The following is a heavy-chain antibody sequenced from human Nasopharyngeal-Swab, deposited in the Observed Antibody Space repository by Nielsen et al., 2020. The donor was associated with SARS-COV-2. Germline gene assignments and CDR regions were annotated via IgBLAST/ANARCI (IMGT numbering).Heavy chain of an antibody. J-gene: IGHJ3*02. CDR1: GGTISSYA. CDR2: IIPIFGTA. D-gene: IGHD6-6*01. V-gene: IGHV1-69*13. CDR3: TTQLGDAFDI. Sequence: SVKVSCKASGGTISSYAISWVRQAPGQGLEWMGGIIPIFGTANYAQKFQGRVTITADESTSTAYMELSSLRSEDTAVYYCTTQLGDAFDIWGQGTMVTVSS.